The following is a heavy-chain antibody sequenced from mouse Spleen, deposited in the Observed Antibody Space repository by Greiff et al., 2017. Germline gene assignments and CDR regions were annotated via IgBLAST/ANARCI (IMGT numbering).Heavy chain of an antibody. V-gene: IGHV1-19*01. Sequence: EVQLQESGPVLVKPGASMKMSCQASGYTFTDYYINWVKQSHGKSLECIGVINLYNGGTTYNQRFKGKATLTVDKSSSTAYMELNSLTSEDSAVYYCARGGIYYGDYFYAMDFWGQGTSVTVSS. D-gene: IGHD2-13*01. CDR3: ARGGIYYGDYFYAMDF. CDR2: INLYNGGT. CDR1: GYTFTDYY. J-gene: IGHJ4*01.